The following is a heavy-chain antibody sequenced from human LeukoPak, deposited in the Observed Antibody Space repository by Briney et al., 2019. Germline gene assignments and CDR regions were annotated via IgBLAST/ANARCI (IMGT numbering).Heavy chain of an antibody. CDR2: IIPILGIA. CDR1: GGTFSSYA. J-gene: IGHJ4*02. CDR3: ARFFGQQQDY. V-gene: IGHV1-69*04. D-gene: IGHD6-13*01. Sequence: ASVKVSCKAPGGTFSSYAISRVRQAPGQGLEWMGRIIPILGIANYAQKLQGRVTMTTDTSTSTAYMELRSLRSDDTAVYYCARFFGQQQDYWGQGTLVTVSS.